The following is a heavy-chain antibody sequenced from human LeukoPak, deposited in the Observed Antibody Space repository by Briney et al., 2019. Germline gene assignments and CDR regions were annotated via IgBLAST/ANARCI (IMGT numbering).Heavy chain of an antibody. V-gene: IGHV4-38-2*02. CDR1: GGSMSSYY. D-gene: IGHD3-22*01. Sequence: PSETLSLTCTVSGGSMSSYYWTWIRQPPGKGLEWIGSISHSGSTYYNLSLKSRVTISLDTSKNQFSLKLSSVTAADTAVYYCARFISTGGDYFDYWGQGTLVTVSS. CDR2: ISHSGST. J-gene: IGHJ4*02. CDR3: ARFISTGGDYFDY.